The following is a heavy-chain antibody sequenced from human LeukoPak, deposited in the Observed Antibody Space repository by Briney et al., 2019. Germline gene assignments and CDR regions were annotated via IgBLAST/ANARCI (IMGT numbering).Heavy chain of an antibody. Sequence: SCKASGYTFSSYSMNWVRQAPGKGLEWVSSISSSSSYIYYADSVKGRFTISRDNAKNSLYLQMNSLRAEDTAVYYCASNAGLSRIAAAGTPFDYWGQGTLVTVSS. D-gene: IGHD6-13*01. CDR3: ASNAGLSRIAAAGTPFDY. J-gene: IGHJ4*02. V-gene: IGHV3-21*01. CDR1: GYTFSSYS. CDR2: ISSSSSYI.